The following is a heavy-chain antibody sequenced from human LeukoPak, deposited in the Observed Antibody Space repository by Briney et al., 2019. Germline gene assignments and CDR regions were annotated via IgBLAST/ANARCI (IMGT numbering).Heavy chain of an antibody. D-gene: IGHD3-10*01. CDR1: GYTFTDYY. V-gene: IGHV1-2*02. Sequence: ASVKVSCKASGYTFTDYYIHWVRQAPGQGLEWMGWINPNSGGTNDAQKFQGRVTLTRDTSISTAYMELSSLRSDDTAVYYCANHVKYYGSGSRDYWGQGTLVTVSS. CDR2: INPNSGGT. CDR3: ANHVKYYGSGSRDY. J-gene: IGHJ4*02.